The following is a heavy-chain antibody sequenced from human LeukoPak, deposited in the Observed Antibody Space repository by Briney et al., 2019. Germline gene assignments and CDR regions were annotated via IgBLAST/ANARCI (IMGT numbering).Heavy chain of an antibody. J-gene: IGHJ4*02. CDR1: GFTFSSYA. D-gene: IGHD3-22*01. CDR2: ISGSGGST. CDR3: AKDRLFNYYDSSGLFDY. V-gene: IGHV3-23*01. Sequence: GGSLRPSCAASGFTFSSYAMSWVRQAPGKGLEWVSAISGSGGSTYYADSVKGRFTISRDNSKNTLYLQMNSLRAEDTAVYYCAKDRLFNYYDSSGLFDYWGQGTLVTVSS.